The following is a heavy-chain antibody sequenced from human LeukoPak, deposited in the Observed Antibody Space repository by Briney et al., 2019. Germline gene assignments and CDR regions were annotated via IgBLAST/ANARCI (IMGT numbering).Heavy chain of an antibody. V-gene: IGHV3-23*01. CDR3: ANNSAYSYCYYFDY. D-gene: IGHD5-18*01. CDR1: GFTFSSYA. CDR2: ISGSGGST. J-gene: IGHJ4*02. Sequence: GGSLRLSCAASGFTFSSYAMSWVRQAPGKGLEWVSAISGSGGSTYYADSVKGRFTISRDNSKNTLYLQMNSLRAEDTAVYYCANNSAYSYCYYFDYWGQGTLVTVSS.